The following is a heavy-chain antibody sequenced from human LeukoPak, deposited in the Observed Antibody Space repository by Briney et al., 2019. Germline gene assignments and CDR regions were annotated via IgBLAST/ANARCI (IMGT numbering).Heavy chain of an antibody. CDR1: GGSISSSSYY. D-gene: IGHD3-16*01. CDR2: IDYSGGT. CDR3: ARDVGGSGLFDV. J-gene: IGHJ3*01. V-gene: IGHV4-61*01. Sequence: PSETLSLTCTVSGGSISSSSYYWSWIRQSPGQRLEWIGYIDYSGGTNYNPSLASRVTMSIDTSNNEVSLRLSSVSAADTAVYSCARDVGGSGLFDVWGQGTMVTVSS.